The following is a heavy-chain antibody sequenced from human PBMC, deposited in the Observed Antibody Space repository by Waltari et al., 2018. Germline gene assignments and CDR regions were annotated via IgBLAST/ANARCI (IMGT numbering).Heavy chain of an antibody. CDR1: GGSFSGYY. CDR3: ARANLRYFDWLPRQNWFDP. V-gene: IGHV4-34*01. D-gene: IGHD3-9*01. Sequence: QVQLQQWGAGLLKPSETLSLTCAVYGGSFSGYYWSWIRQPPGKGLEWIGEINLSGSTNYNPALKSGATISVDTSKNQFSLKLSSVTAADTAVYSCARANLRYFDWLPRQNWFDPWGQGTLVTVSS. J-gene: IGHJ5*02. CDR2: INLSGST.